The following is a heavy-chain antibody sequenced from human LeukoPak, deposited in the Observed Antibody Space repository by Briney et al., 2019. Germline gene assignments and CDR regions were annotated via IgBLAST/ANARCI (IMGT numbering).Heavy chain of an antibody. Sequence: PGGSLRLSCAASGFTFSDYYMSWIRQAPGKGLEWVSYISSPGTSIFYADSVKGRFTVSRDNTKNSLFLQMNSLRVEDTAVYYCARVSPYYYGAGPYYVIYWGQGTLLTVSS. CDR2: ISSPGTSI. CDR3: ARVSPYYYGAGPYYVIY. D-gene: IGHD3-10*01. J-gene: IGHJ4*02. V-gene: IGHV3-11*01. CDR1: GFTFSDYY.